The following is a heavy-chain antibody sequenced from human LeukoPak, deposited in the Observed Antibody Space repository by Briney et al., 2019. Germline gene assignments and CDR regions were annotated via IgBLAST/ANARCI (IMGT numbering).Heavy chain of an antibody. CDR2: ISYNGSNK. J-gene: IGHJ5*02. V-gene: IGHV3-30*01. D-gene: IGHD3-10*01. Sequence: PGGSLRLSCAASGFTFSSYAMHWVRQAPGKGLEWVAVISYNGSNKYYADSVKGRFTISRDNSKNTLYLQMNSLRAEDTAVYYCARGSMVRRVISDNWFDPWGQGTLVTVSS. CDR3: ARGSMVRRVISDNWFDP. CDR1: GFTFSSYA.